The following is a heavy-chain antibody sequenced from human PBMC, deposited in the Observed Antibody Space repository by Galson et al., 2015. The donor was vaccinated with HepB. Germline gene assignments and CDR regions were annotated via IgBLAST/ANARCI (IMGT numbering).Heavy chain of an antibody. CDR3: AREEYYYDSSGYYFNWFDP. CDR2: IWYDGSNK. D-gene: IGHD3-22*01. V-gene: IGHV3-33*01. CDR1: GFTFSSYG. Sequence: SLRLSCAASGFTFSSYGMHWVRQAPGKGLEWVAVIWYDGSNKYYADSVKGRFTISRDNSKNTLYLQMNSLRAEDTAVYYCAREEYYYDSSGYYFNWFDPWGQGTLVTVSS. J-gene: IGHJ5*02.